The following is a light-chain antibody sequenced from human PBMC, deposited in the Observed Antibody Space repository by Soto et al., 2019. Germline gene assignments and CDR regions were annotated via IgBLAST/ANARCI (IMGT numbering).Light chain of an antibody. CDR3: QQFNSYPLT. Sequence: DIQMTQSPSTLSASVGDRVTITCRASQSISSWLAWYQQKPGKAPNLLIYMASTLESGVPSRFSGSGSGTEFTLTITSLQPDDFATYYCQQFNSYPLTFGGGTKV. CDR2: MAS. CDR1: QSISSW. V-gene: IGKV1-5*03. J-gene: IGKJ4*01.